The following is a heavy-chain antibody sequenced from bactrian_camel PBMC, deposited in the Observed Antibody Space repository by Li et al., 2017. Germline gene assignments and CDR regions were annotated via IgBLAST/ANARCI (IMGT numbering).Heavy chain of an antibody. CDR3: AARGSIRRTHLER. Sequence: HVQLVESGGGLVQPGGSLTLSCTASGDTYCMTWFRQAPGKGLEWVSSIYTGGGSTYYADSVKDRFTISKDNAKNTLYLQMNNLNTEDTAVYYCAARGSIRRTHLERWGPGTQVTVS. CDR2: IYTGGGST. CDR1: GDTYC. V-gene: IGHV3-2*01. J-gene: IGHJ2*01. D-gene: IGHD2*01.